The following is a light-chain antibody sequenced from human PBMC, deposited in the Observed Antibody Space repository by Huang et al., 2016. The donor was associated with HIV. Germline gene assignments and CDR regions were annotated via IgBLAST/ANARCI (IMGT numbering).Light chain of an antibody. J-gene: IGKJ1*01. V-gene: IGKV1-39*01. CDR2: GAS. CDR3: QQSYNTPPT. CDR1: QSISNY. Sequence: DIQMTQSPASLSASVGDRVTITCRATQSISNYVNCYQQKPGKAPTHLIYGASTSQSGVPSRFSGSGSGTDFTLTISSLQPEDFTTYYCQQSYNTPPTFGQGTKVEI.